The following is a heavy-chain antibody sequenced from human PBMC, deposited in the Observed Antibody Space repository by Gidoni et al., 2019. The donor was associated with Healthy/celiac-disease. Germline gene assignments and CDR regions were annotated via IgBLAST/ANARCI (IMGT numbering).Heavy chain of an antibody. J-gene: IGHJ3*02. CDR3: ARDLSSGYYDSSDDAFDI. Sequence: VQLVESGGGLVKPGGSLRLSCADSGFTFSSYSLNWVRQAPGKGLEWVSSMSSSSSYIYYADSVKGRFTISRDNAKNSLYLQMNSLRAEDTAVYYCARDLSSGYYDSSDDAFDIWGQGTMVTVSS. CDR2: MSSSSSYI. CDR1: GFTFSSYS. V-gene: IGHV3-21*01. D-gene: IGHD3-22*01.